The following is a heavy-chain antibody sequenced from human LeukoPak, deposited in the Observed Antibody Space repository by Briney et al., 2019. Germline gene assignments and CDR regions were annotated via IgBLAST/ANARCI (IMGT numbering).Heavy chain of an antibody. Sequence: SETLSLTCAVYGGSFSGYYWSWIRQPPGKGLEWIGEINHSGSTNYNPSLKSRVTISVDTSKNQFSLKLSSVTAADTAVYYCARVYSSSSLVYYYGMDVWGQGTTVTVSS. J-gene: IGHJ6*02. V-gene: IGHV4-34*01. CDR1: GGSFSGYY. CDR3: ARVYSSSSLVYYYGMDV. D-gene: IGHD6-6*01. CDR2: INHSGST.